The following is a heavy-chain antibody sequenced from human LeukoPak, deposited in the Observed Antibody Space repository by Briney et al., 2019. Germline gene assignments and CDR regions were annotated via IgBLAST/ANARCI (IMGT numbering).Heavy chain of an antibody. V-gene: IGHV3-23*01. Sequence: GGSLRLSCAASGFTFSSYAMSWVRQAPGKGLEWVSAISGSGGSTYYADSVKGRFTISRDNSKNTLYLQMNSLRAEDTAVYYCAKRDPYSSSWYLGYFQHWGQGTLVTVSS. CDR2: ISGSGGST. CDR3: AKRDPYSSSWYLGYFQH. J-gene: IGHJ1*01. CDR1: GFTFSSYA. D-gene: IGHD6-13*01.